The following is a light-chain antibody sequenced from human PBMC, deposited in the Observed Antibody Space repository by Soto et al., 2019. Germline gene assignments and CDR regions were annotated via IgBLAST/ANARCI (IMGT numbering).Light chain of an antibody. CDR3: QQYWNSPWT. Sequence: EIVLTQSPCTLSLSPGERATLSCRASQSVSSNYLAWYQQKPGQAPRLLIYGASSRATGIPDRFSGSGSGTEFTLTISRLEPEDFAVYYCQQYWNSPWTFGQGTKVEIK. CDR1: QSVSSNY. J-gene: IGKJ1*01. V-gene: IGKV3-20*01. CDR2: GAS.